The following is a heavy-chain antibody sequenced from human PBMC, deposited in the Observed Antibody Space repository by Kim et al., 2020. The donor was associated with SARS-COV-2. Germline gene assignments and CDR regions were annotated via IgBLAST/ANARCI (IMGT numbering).Heavy chain of an antibody. Sequence: SEGSNKYYAESGKGRFTIARDNSKNMLFLQMNSLRAEDTAVYYCANFESWGQGTLVTVSS. CDR2: SEGSNK. CDR3: ANFES. J-gene: IGHJ4*02. V-gene: IGHV3-33*06.